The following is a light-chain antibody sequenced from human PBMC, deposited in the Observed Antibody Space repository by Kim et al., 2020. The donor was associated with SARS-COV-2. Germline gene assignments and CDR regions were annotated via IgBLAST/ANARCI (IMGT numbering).Light chain of an antibody. CDR3: SSRDSSGNHVV. Sequence: ALGQTVRITGKGGGLRSYYAGWYQQKPGQAPVLVIYGKDNRPSGIPDRCSGSSSGNTASLTITGAQAEDEADYYCSSRDSSGNHVVFGGGTKLTVL. CDR1: GLRSYY. CDR2: GKD. J-gene: IGLJ2*01. V-gene: IGLV3-19*01.